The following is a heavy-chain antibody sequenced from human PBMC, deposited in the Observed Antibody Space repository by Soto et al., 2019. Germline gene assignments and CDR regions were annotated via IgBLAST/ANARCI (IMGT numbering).Heavy chain of an antibody. V-gene: IGHV3-53*02. D-gene: IGHD2-21*01. Sequence: EVRLVETGGGLIQPGGSLRLSCAVSGFSVSDNYMYWVRQAPGKGLEWVSLIYSVGTARYADSVRGRFTISRDKSKNTXXXXXXXXXXXXXXXXXXARKTDSGGDGGFWGQGTLVTVSS. CDR1: GFSVSDNY. J-gene: IGHJ4*02. CDR3: ARKTDSGGDGGF. CDR2: IYSVGTA.